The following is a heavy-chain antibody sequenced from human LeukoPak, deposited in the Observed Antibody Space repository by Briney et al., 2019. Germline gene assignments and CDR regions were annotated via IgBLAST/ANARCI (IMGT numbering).Heavy chain of an antibody. Sequence: GGSLRLSCAASGFTFSSYWMHWVRQAPGKGLVWVSRINSDGSSTSYADSVKGRFTISRDNAKNTLYLQMNSLRAEDTAVYYCARDPLYSYGYSYYYYYMDVWGKGTTVTISS. V-gene: IGHV3-74*01. J-gene: IGHJ6*03. D-gene: IGHD5-18*01. CDR1: GFTFSSYW. CDR2: INSDGSST. CDR3: ARDPLYSYGYSYYYYYMDV.